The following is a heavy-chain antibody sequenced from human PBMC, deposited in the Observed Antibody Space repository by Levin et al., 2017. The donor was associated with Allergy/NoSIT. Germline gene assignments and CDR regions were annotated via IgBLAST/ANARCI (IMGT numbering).Heavy chain of an antibody. D-gene: IGHD4-17*01. V-gene: IGHV1-69*13. CDR3: ARADRKYGDGLY. Sequence: SVKVSCKASGGTFSSYAISWVRQAPGQGLEWMGGIIPIFGTANYAQKFQGRVTITADESTSTAYMELSSLRSEDTAVYYCARADRKYGDGLYWGQGTLVTVSS. J-gene: IGHJ4*02. CDR1: GGTFSSYA. CDR2: IIPIFGTA.